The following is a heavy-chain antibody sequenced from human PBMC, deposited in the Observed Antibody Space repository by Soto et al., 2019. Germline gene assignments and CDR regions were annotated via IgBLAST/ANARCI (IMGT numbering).Heavy chain of an antibody. J-gene: IGHJ3*02. D-gene: IGHD6-19*01. CDR2: TYYRSKWYN. CDR1: GDSVSSNSAA. Sequence: SQTLSLTCAISGDSVSSNSAAWNWIRQSPSRGLEWLGRTYYRSKWYNDYAISVKSRITINPDTSKNQFSLQLNSVTPEDTAVYYCARDSLSLLIAVAAFGPQDAFDIWGQGTMVTVS. V-gene: IGHV6-1*01. CDR3: ARDSLSLLIAVAAFGPQDAFDI.